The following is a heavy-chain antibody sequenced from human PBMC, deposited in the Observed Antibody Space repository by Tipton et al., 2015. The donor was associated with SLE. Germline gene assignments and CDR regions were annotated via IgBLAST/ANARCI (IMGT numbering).Heavy chain of an antibody. D-gene: IGHD1/OR15-1a*01. CDR2: ISGGGGST. V-gene: IGHV3-23*01. CDR1: GFTSSTYD. CDR3: AKFEKTTDFYLDS. J-gene: IGHJ4*02. Sequence: SLRLSCAASGFTSSTYDMSWVRQAPGKGLEWVSAISGGGGSTYYADFVKGRFSISIDKSKKTLFLQMNSLRVDDTATYYCAKFEKTTDFYLDSWGQGTLVSVSS.